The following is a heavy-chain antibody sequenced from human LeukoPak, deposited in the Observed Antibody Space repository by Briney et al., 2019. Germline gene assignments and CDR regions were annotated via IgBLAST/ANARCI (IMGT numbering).Heavy chain of an antibody. CDR2: INSDGNRT. J-gene: IGHJ3*02. CDR1: RFTFSNYW. Sequence: GGSLRLSCAASRFTFSNYWMHWVRQAPGKGLVWVSRINSDGNRTNYADFVKGRFTISRDNAKNTLYVQINSLRAEDTAVYYCARESSDWFSDAFDIWGQGTVVTVSS. V-gene: IGHV3-74*01. D-gene: IGHD6-19*01. CDR3: ARESSDWFSDAFDI.